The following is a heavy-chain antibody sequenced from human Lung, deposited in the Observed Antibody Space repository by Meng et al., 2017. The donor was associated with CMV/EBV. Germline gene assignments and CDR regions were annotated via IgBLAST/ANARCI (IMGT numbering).Heavy chain of an antibody. CDR2: SKTKTEGGTT. V-gene: IGHV3-15*01. Sequence: GGSXRLXCAASGFTFSNAWMTWVRQAPGKGLEWVGRSKTKTEGGTTDYPAPVKARFTMSRDDSKNTLFLQMNSLKTEDTAVYYCTKLDVSGISAIDYWSQGTMVTVSS. CDR1: GFTFSNAW. J-gene: IGHJ4*02. CDR3: TKLDVSGISAIDY. D-gene: IGHD3-10*01.